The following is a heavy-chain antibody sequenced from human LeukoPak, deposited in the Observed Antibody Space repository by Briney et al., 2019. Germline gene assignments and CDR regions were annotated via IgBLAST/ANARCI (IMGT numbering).Heavy chain of an antibody. CDR2: ISRTGDNT. V-gene: IGHV3-64D*06. CDR3: VRVTGY. J-gene: IGHJ4*02. Sequence: GALRLSRSVSRFTLCTYVMHPGRQAAGQGLESVSAISRTGDNTYYPASLNGRFAISRVNSKNALYLQMSSLRADDTAVYCCVRVTGYWGQGTLVTVSS. CDR1: RFTLCTYV.